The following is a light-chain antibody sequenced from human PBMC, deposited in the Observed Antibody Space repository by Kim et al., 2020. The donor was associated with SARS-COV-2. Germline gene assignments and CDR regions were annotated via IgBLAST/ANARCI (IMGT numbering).Light chain of an antibody. CDR2: GKN. V-gene: IGLV3-19*01. J-gene: IGLJ2*01. Sequence: VAWGQTDRITCQGDSRRIYFATGYQKKPGQAPIVVIYGKNNRPSGIPDRFSGSSSGNTASLTITGTQAGDEADYYCNSRDSNDNVVFGGGTQLTVL. CDR1: SRRIYF. CDR3: NSRDSNDNVV.